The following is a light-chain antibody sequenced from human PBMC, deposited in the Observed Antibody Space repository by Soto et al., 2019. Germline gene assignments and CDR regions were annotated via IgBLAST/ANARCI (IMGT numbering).Light chain of an antibody. Sequence: QPVLTQSPSASASLGASVNLTCTLSSGHSSYAIAWHQQQPEKGPRYLMKLNSDGSHSKGDGIPDRFSGSSSGAERYLTISSLQSEDEADYYCQTWGTGIRGVFGGGTKVTVL. V-gene: IGLV4-69*01. J-gene: IGLJ2*01. CDR2: LNSDGSH. CDR3: QTWGTGIRGV. CDR1: SGHSSYA.